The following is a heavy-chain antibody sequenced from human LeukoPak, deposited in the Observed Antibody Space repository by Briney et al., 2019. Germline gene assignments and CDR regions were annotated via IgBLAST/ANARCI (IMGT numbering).Heavy chain of an antibody. D-gene: IGHD3-22*01. J-gene: IGHJ3*02. V-gene: IGHV5-51*01. Sequence: GESLKISGKGSGYSFTNYWIGGVRQMAGKVLELVGIIYPGDSDTRDSPALEGQITISANTTISTSYPRKSRSKAAETAMYDGARRNVVLTLNSFDIWGQGTMITVSS. CDR3: ARRNVVLTLNSFDI. CDR1: GYSFTNYW. CDR2: IYPGDSDT.